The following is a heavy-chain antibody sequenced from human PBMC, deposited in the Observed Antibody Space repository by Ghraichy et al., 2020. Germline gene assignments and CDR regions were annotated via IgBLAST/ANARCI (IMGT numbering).Heavy chain of an antibody. CDR2: IYHSGST. Sequence: SLNISCAVSGGSISSGGYSWSWIRQPPGKGLEWIGYIYHSGSTYYNPSLKSRVTISVDRSKNQFSLKLSSVTAADTAVYYCARGYCTNGVCSRTTPPNWFDPWGQGTLVTVSS. CDR3: ARGYCTNGVCSRTTPPNWFDP. J-gene: IGHJ5*02. D-gene: IGHD2-8*01. V-gene: IGHV4-30-2*01. CDR1: GGSISSGGYS.